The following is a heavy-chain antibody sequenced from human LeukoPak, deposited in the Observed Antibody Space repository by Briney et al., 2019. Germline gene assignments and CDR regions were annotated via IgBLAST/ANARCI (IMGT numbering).Heavy chain of an antibody. Sequence: GESLRLSCAASGFTFSSYWMSWVRQAPGKGLEWVANIKQDGSEKYYVDSVKGRFTISRDNAKNSLYLQMNSLRAEDTAVYYCARDTLGEYYYDSSGYYDYWGQGTLVTVSS. CDR2: IKQDGSEK. J-gene: IGHJ4*02. V-gene: IGHV3-7*01. D-gene: IGHD3-22*01. CDR1: GFTFSSYW. CDR3: ARDTLGEYYYDSSGYYDY.